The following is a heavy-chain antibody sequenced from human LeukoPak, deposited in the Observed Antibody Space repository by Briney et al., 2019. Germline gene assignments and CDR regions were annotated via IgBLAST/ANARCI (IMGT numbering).Heavy chain of an antibody. CDR3: VKGGLGNSGDS. Sequence: GGSLRLSCAASGFTLSSYAMTWVRQAPGMGLEWVSAIIGIGDTKYYADSAKGRFTTSRDNSKNILYLQMNSLRAEDTAIYYCVKGGLGNSGDSWGQGTLVTVSS. CDR2: IIGIGDTK. J-gene: IGHJ4*02. D-gene: IGHD3-10*01. CDR1: GFTLSSYA. V-gene: IGHV3-23*01.